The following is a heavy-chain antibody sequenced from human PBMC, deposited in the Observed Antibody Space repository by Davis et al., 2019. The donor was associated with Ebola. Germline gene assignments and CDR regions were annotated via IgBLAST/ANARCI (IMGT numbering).Heavy chain of an antibody. CDR3: ARDLLLWFREPNYYYYGMDV. J-gene: IGHJ6*02. CDR1: GFTFSSYG. D-gene: IGHD3-10*01. Sequence: GESLKISCAASGFTFSSYGMHWVRQAPGKGLEWVAVIWYDGSNKYYADSVKGRFTISRDNSKNTLYLQMNSLRAEDTAVYYCARDLLLWFREPNYYYYGMDVWGQGTTVTVSS. V-gene: IGHV3-33*01. CDR2: IWYDGSNK.